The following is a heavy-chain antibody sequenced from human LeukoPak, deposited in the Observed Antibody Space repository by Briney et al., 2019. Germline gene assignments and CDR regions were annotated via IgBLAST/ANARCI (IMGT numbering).Heavy chain of an antibody. J-gene: IGHJ4*02. Sequence: GASVKVSCKASGYTFTSYYMHWGRQAPGQGLEWMGIINPSGGSTSYAQKFQGRVTMTRDTSTSTVYMELSSLRSEDTAVYYCARAGGQQLVSNYWGQGTLVTVSS. CDR2: INPSGGST. CDR3: ARAGGQQLVSNY. CDR1: GYTFTSYY. D-gene: IGHD6-13*01. V-gene: IGHV1-46*01.